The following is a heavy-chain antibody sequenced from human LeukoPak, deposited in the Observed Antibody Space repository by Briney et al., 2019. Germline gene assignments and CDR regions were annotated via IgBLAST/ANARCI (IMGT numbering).Heavy chain of an antibody. Sequence: PSETLSLTCTVSGGSISNYYWSWIRQPPGKGLEWIGYIYYSGSTNYNPSLKSRVTISVDTSKNQFSLKLSSVTAADTAVYYCARHVYSGSFDVWGQGTTVTVSS. CDR3: ARHVYSGSFDV. V-gene: IGHV4-59*08. CDR2: IYYSGST. J-gene: IGHJ6*02. D-gene: IGHD5-12*01. CDR1: GGSISNYY.